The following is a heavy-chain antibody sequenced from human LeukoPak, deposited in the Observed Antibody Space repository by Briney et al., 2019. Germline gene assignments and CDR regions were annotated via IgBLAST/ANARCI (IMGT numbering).Heavy chain of an antibody. Sequence: SGPTLVNPTQTLTLTCTFSGFSLNTSGVGVGWIRQPPGKALEWLALIYWDDDKRYRPSLKKRLTITKDTSKNQVLLTMTNMDPVHTATYYCAHVLGTPDQWGQGTLVTVSS. CDR3: AHVLGTPDQ. CDR2: IYWDDDK. D-gene: IGHD3-16*01. J-gene: IGHJ4*02. V-gene: IGHV2-5*02. CDR1: GFSLNTSGVG.